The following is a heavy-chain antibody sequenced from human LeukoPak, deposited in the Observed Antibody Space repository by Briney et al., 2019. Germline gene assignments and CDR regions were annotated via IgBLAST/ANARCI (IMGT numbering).Heavy chain of an antibody. CDR1: GFTFSSYA. CDR3: ASQHSSSWCFDY. J-gene: IGHJ4*02. Sequence: GGSLRLSCAASGFTFSSYAMHWVRQAPGKGLEWVAVISYDRSNKYYADSVKGRFTISRDNSKNTLYLQMNSLRAEDTAVYYCASQHSSSWCFDYWGQGTLVTVSS. D-gene: IGHD6-13*01. CDR2: ISYDRSNK. V-gene: IGHV3-30-3*01.